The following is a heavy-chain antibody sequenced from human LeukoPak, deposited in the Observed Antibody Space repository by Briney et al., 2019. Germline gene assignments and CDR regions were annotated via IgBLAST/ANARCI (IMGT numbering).Heavy chain of an antibody. V-gene: IGHV3-64*04. CDR1: GFTFSNFA. CDR2: ISTNGGTT. Sequence: GGSLRLSCSASGFTFSNFAMHWVRQAPGKGLEFVSAISTNGGTTHYADSVKGRFTISRDNSKNTLYLQMNSLRAEDTAVYYCARSWDYTAADYWGQGTLVAVSS. CDR3: ARSWDYTAADY. D-gene: IGHD2-2*02. J-gene: IGHJ4*02.